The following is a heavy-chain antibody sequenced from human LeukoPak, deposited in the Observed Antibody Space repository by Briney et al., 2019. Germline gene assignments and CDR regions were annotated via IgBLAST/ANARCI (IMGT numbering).Heavy chain of an antibody. J-gene: IGHJ4*02. Sequence: SETLSLTCAVYGGPFSGYYWSWLRQPPGKGLEWIGEINHSGSSNYNPSLKSRVTISVDTSKNQFSLKLSSVTAADTAVYYCARVCRSPRQRDYWGQGTLVTVSS. CDR2: INHSGSS. CDR1: GGPFSGYY. V-gene: IGHV4-34*01. D-gene: IGHD6-6*01. CDR3: ARVCRSPRQRDY.